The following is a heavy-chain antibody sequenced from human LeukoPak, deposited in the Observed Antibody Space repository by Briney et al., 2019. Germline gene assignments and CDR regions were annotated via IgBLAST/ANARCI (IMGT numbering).Heavy chain of an antibody. CDR3: ARGARINDY. V-gene: IGHV3-21*01. Sequence: KPGGSLRLSCAASGFTISSNSMNWVRQAPGKGLEWVSSISSRSSYIYYADSVKGRFTISRDNAKNSLYLQMNSLRSEDTAVYYCARGARINDYWGQGTLVTVSS. CDR1: GFTISSNS. CDR2: ISSRSSYI. J-gene: IGHJ4*01.